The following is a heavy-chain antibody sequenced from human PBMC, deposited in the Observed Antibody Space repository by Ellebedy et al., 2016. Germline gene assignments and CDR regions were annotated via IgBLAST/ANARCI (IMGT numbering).Heavy chain of an antibody. CDR3: AHRLGGYSSNWNGGIFDY. V-gene: IGHV2-5*02. D-gene: IGHD6-13*01. CDR1: GFSLSTSGVG. CDR2: IYWDDDK. Sequence: SGPTLVKPTQTLTLTCAFSGFSLSTSGVGVGWIRQPPGKALEWLAVIYWDDDKRYNQSLKSRLNIIKDTSNNLVVLFMTDMDPLDTATYYCAHRLGGYSSNWNGGIFDYWGQGTLVTVSS. J-gene: IGHJ4*02.